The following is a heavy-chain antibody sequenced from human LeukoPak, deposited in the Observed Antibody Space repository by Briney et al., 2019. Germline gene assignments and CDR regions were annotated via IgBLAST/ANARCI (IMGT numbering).Heavy chain of an antibody. Sequence: GGSLRLSCAASGFTFSSYGMHWVRQAPGKGLEWVAFIRYDGSNKYYADSVKGRFTISRDNSKNTLYLQMNSLRAEDTAVYYCARIDMITFGGIMAPWDYWGQGTLVTVSS. J-gene: IGHJ4*02. CDR3: ARIDMITFGGIMAPWDY. V-gene: IGHV3-30*02. D-gene: IGHD3-16*01. CDR1: GFTFSSYG. CDR2: IRYDGSNK.